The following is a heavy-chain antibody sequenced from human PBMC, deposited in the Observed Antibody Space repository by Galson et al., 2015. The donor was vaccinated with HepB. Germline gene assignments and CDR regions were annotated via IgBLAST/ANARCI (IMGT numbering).Heavy chain of an antibody. V-gene: IGHV3-64*01. CDR3: AREQNRYNWNDGGFDI. CDR2: ISSNGGST. Sequence: SLRLSCAASGFTFSSYAMHWVRQAPGKGLEYVSAISSNGGSTYYANSVKGRFTISRDNSKNTLYLQMGSLRAEDMAVYYCAREQNRYNWNDGGFDIWGQGTMVTVSS. CDR1: GFTFSSYA. D-gene: IGHD1-20*01. J-gene: IGHJ3*02.